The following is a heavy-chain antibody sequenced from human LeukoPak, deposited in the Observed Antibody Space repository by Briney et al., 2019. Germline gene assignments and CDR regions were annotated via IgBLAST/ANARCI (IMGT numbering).Heavy chain of an antibody. V-gene: IGHV3-23*01. CDR3: GKTTVGYSGGQKRAWPFDY. CDR2: IFGSGGSL. Sequence: PGGSLRLSCEASGFPFGIQAMFWVRQAPGKGLVWVVGIFGSGGSLHYADSVKGRFTISRDNSRNTVYLQINSLRADDTAVYYCGKTTVGYSGGQKRAWPFDYWGQGTLVTVSS. CDR1: GFPFGIQA. D-gene: IGHD5-18*01. J-gene: IGHJ4*02.